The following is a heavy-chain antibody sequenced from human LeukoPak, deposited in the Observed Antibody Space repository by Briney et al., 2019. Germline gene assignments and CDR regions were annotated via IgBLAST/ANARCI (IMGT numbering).Heavy chain of an antibody. CDR3: ARGGGYSYGKFDY. D-gene: IGHD5-18*01. CDR1: GGSISSYY. Sequence: SETLSLTCTVSGGSISSYYWSWLRQPPGKGLEWIGYIYYSGSTNYNPSLKSRVTISVDTSKNQFSLKLSSVTAADAAVYYCARGGGYSYGKFDYWGQGTLVTVSS. CDR2: IYYSGST. J-gene: IGHJ4*02. V-gene: IGHV4-59*01.